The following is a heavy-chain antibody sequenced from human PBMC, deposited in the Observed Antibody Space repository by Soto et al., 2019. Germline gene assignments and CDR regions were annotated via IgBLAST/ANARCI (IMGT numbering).Heavy chain of an antibody. Sequence: QVQLVQSGAEVKKPGSSVKVSCKASGGTFSSYTISWVRQAPGQGLEWMGRIIPILGIANYAQKFQGRVTITADKPTSTAYMELSSLRSEDTAVYYCARGWLQYWFDPWGQGTLVTVSS. D-gene: IGHD5-12*01. CDR2: IIPILGIA. CDR1: GGTFSSYT. V-gene: IGHV1-69*02. J-gene: IGHJ5*02. CDR3: ARGWLQYWFDP.